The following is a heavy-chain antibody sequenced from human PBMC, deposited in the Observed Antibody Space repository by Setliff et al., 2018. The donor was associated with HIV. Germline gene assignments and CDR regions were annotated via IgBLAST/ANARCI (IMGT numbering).Heavy chain of an antibody. V-gene: IGHV1-18*01. Sequence: ASVKVSCKAFGYTFTSYGISWVRQAPGQGLEWMGWISAYNGNTKDAQKLQGRVTMTTDTSTSTDYMELRSLRSGDTAVYYSASGEDVESATYFDYCGQGTLVTVSS. CDR3: ASGEDVESATYFDY. D-gene: IGHD1-1*01. CDR1: GYTFTSYG. J-gene: IGHJ4*02. CDR2: ISAYNGNT.